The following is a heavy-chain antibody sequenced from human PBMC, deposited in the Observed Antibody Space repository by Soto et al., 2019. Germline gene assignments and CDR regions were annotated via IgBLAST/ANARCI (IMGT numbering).Heavy chain of an antibody. J-gene: IGHJ4*02. V-gene: IGHV3-30*18. Sequence: QVQLVESGGGVVQPGRSLRLSCAASGFTFSSYGMHWVRQAPGKGLEWVAVISYDGSNKYYADSVKGRFTISRDNSKNTLYLQMNSLRAEDTAVYYCAKDKGLVGAEVDYWGQGTLVTVSS. CDR3: AKDKGLVGAEVDY. CDR1: GFTFSSYG. CDR2: ISYDGSNK. D-gene: IGHD6-19*01.